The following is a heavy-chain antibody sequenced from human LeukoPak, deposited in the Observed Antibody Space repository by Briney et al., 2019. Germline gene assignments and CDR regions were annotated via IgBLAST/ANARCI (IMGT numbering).Heavy chain of an antibody. V-gene: IGHV4-34*01. CDR2: INHSGST. CDR3: ARNLESYYYYGMDV. Sequence: SETLSLTCAVYGGSFSGSYWSWIRQPPGKGLEWIGEINHSGSTNYNPSLKSRVTISVDTSKNQFSLKLSSVTAADTAVYYCARNLESYYYYGMDVWGKGTTVTVSS. D-gene: IGHD3-3*01. CDR1: GGSFSGSY. J-gene: IGHJ6*04.